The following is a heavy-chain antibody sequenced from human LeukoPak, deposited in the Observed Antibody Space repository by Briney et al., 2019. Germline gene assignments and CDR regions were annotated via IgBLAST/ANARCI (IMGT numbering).Heavy chain of an antibody. CDR2: ISSSSSYI. CDR1: GFTFSSYS. V-gene: IGHV3-21*04. D-gene: IGHD2-2*01. Sequence: GGSLRLSCAASGFTFSSYSMNWVRQAPGKGLEWVSSISSSSSYIYYADSVKGRFTISRDNAKNSLYLQMNSLRAEDTATYYCAKGCRSANCDEGRWFDPWGQGTLVIVSS. J-gene: IGHJ5*02. CDR3: AKGCRSANCDEGRWFDP.